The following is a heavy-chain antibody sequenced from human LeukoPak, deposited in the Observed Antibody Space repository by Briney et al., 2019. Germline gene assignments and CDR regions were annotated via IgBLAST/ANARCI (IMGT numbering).Heavy chain of an antibody. CDR3: AAMTSVTTGDY. J-gene: IGHJ4*02. Sequence: LSGGSLRLSCAASGFPFSSYSMHWVRQAPGKGLEWVAFIPNDGSDKFYADSVKGRFTISRDNSKNTLYLQMNSLRAEGTAVYYCAAMTSVTTGDYWGQGTLVTVSS. V-gene: IGHV3-30*02. D-gene: IGHD4-11*01. CDR2: IPNDGSDK. CDR1: GFPFSSYS.